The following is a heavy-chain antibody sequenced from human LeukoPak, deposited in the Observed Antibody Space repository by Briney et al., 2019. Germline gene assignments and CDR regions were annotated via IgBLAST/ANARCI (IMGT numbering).Heavy chain of an antibody. J-gene: IGHJ4*02. V-gene: IGHV1-3*01. CDR3: ATDLSSGWYK. CDR1: GYTFTGYT. D-gene: IGHD6-19*01. Sequence: ASVKVSCKASGYTFTGYTMHWVRQAPGQRLEWMGWINAGTGNTKYSQKFQGRVTMTEDTSTDTAYMELSSLRSEDTAVYYCATDLSSGWYKWGQGTLVTVSS. CDR2: INAGTGNT.